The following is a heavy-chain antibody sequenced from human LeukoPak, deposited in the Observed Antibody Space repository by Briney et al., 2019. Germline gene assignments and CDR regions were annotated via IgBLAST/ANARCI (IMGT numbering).Heavy chain of an antibody. CDR1: GYTFTSYD. Sequence: ASVKVSCKASGYTFTSYDINWVRQATGQGLKWMGWMNPNSGNTGYAQKFQGRVTMTRNTSISTAYMELSSLRSEDTAVYYCARAPVVPAASGHYYYYMDVWGKGTTVTVSS. J-gene: IGHJ6*03. CDR2: MNPNSGNT. D-gene: IGHD2-2*01. CDR3: ARAPVVPAASGHYYYYMDV. V-gene: IGHV1-8*01.